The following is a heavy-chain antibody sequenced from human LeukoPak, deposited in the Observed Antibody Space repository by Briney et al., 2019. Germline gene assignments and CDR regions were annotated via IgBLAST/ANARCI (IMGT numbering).Heavy chain of an antibody. J-gene: IGHJ3*02. CDR2: INHSGTT. CDR3: GRVAAIGTDPGPFDI. CDR1: GGSFSAYY. Sequence: PETLSLTCAVYGGSFSAYYWSWIRQPPGKGLEWIGEINHSGTTYFNPSLKSRVTISVDTPKKQFSLRLNSVSAADTAVYYCGRVAAIGTDPGPFDIWGQGTVVTVSS. V-gene: IGHV4-34*01. D-gene: IGHD6-13*01.